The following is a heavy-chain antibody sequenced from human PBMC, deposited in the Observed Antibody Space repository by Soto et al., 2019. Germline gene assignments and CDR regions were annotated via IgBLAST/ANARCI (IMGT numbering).Heavy chain of an antibody. J-gene: IGHJ4*02. V-gene: IGHV3-74*01. D-gene: IGHD2-2*01. Sequence: PGGSLRLSCAASGFTFSSNWMHWVRQVPGKGLVWVSIIKSDGSIINYADSVKGRFTISRDNAKNTLYLQMNSLRVEDTAVYYCAREAAALGNDYWGQGTLVTVSS. CDR3: AREAAALGNDY. CDR2: IKSDGSII. CDR1: GFTFSSNW.